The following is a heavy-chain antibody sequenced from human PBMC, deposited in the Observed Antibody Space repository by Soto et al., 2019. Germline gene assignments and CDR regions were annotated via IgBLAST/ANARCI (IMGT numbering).Heavy chain of an antibody. CDR2: ISGYNGKT. J-gene: IGHJ4*02. V-gene: IGHV1-18*01. CDR3: VRDHYYDNSGPLDY. CDR1: GYMFSNYG. Sequence: ASVKVSCKAAGYMFSNYGINWVRQAPGQGLEWMGWISGYNGKTKYAQKFQGRVSLTTDKSTTTAYMELRSLRSDDTAIYYCVRDHYYDNSGPLDYWGQGTLVTVSS. D-gene: IGHD3-22*01.